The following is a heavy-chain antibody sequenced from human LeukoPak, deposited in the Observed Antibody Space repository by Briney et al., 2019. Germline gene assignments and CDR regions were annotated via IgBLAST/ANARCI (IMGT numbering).Heavy chain of an antibody. J-gene: IGHJ4*02. V-gene: IGHV4-28*01. CDR3: ARRRPGYSSSWSLDY. CDR2: IYYSGST. D-gene: IGHD6-13*01. Sequence: PSETLSLTCAVSGYSISSSNWWGWIRQPPGKGLEWIGYIYYSGSTYYNPSLKSRVTMSVDTSKNQFSLKLSSVTAVDTAVYYCARRRPGYSSSWSLDYWGQGTLVTVSS. CDR1: GYSISSSNW.